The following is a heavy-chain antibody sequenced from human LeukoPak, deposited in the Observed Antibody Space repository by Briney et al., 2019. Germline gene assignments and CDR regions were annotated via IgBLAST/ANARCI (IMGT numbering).Heavy chain of an antibody. Sequence: GGSPRLSCRPSGGTFGDYAMSWVRQAPGKGLEWVGFITSKAFGGTAEYAASVKGRFTISRDDSKSLAYLQMNSLNTEDTAVYYCTRDREAAAGINALDIWGQGTMVTVSS. D-gene: IGHD6-13*01. CDR2: ITSKAFGGTA. J-gene: IGHJ3*02. CDR3: TRDREAAAGINALDI. CDR1: GGTFGDYA. V-gene: IGHV3-49*04.